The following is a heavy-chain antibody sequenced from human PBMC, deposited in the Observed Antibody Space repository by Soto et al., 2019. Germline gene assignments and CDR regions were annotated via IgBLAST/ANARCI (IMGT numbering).Heavy chain of an antibody. CDR2: IWYDGSNK. Sequence: QVQLVESGGGVVQPGRSLRLSCAASGFTFSSYGMHWVRQAPGKGLEWVAVIWYDGSNKYYADSVKGRFTISRDNSKNTLYLQMNRLRAEDTAVYYCARDLPYASGSYSPRGYYYYGMDVWGQGTTVTVSS. J-gene: IGHJ6*02. CDR3: ARDLPYASGSYSPRGYYYYGMDV. V-gene: IGHV3-33*01. CDR1: GFTFSSYG. D-gene: IGHD3-10*01.